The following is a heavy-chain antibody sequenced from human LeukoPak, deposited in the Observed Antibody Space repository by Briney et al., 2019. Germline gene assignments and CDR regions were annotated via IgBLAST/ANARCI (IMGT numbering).Heavy chain of an antibody. CDR3: ARDKPREHGERPAVRFDH. Sequence: SETLSLTCTVSGAPFVGTTWGSFGKPAGKGLDGMGRISTSGSAIYNPSLKSRVTMSVHESTNQFSVNLSTVAAADTAVYYCARDKPREHGERPAVRFDHWGRGTLVTVSS. CDR2: ISTSGSA. D-gene: IGHD2-2*01. V-gene: IGHV4-4*07. CDR1: GAPFVGTT. J-gene: IGHJ4*02.